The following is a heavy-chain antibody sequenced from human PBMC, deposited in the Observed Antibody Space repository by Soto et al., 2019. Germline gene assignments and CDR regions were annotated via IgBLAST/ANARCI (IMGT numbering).Heavy chain of an antibody. CDR1: GGSISSYY. CDR3: ARHDIVVVVAANDAFDI. CDR2: IYYSGST. D-gene: IGHD2-15*01. V-gene: IGHV4-59*08. Sequence: PSETLSLTCTVSGGSISSYYWSWIRQPPGKGLELIGYIYYSGSTNYTPSLKSRVTISVDTSKNQFSLKLSSVTAADTAVYYCARHDIVVVVAANDAFDIWGQGTMVTVSS. J-gene: IGHJ3*02.